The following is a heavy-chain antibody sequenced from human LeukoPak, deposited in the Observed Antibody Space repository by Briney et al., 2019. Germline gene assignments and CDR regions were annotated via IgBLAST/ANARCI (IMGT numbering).Heavy chain of an antibody. CDR1: GFSICMYD. Sequence: GGSLRLSCAASGFSICMYDMYWVRQTPGKGLEGVALISYGGSNKYDADSVKGRFTISRDNSKNTLYLQMNSLRAEDTAVYYCTKSGLNPFDYWGQGTLVTVSS. D-gene: IGHD2-15*01. CDR3: TKSGLNPFDY. V-gene: IGHV3-30*04. J-gene: IGHJ4*02. CDR2: ISYGGSNK.